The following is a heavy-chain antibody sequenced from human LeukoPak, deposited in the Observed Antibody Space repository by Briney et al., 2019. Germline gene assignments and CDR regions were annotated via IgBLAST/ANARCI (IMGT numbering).Heavy chain of an antibody. Sequence: LAGGSLRLSCAASGFTFSSYAMSWVRQAPGKGLEGVSAISGSGGSTYYADSVKGRFTISRDNSKNTLYLQMNSLRAEDTAVYYCAKEEGPVLRFLEWFPAGVHMDVWGKGTTVTVSS. J-gene: IGHJ6*03. V-gene: IGHV3-23*01. CDR3: AKEEGPVLRFLEWFPAGVHMDV. D-gene: IGHD3-3*01. CDR1: GFTFSSYA. CDR2: ISGSGGST.